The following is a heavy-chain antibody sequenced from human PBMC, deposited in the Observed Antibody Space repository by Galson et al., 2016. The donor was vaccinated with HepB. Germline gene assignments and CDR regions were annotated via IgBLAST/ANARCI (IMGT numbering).Heavy chain of an antibody. J-gene: IGHJ4*02. D-gene: IGHD6-25*01. V-gene: IGHV3-33*06. CDR1: GFTFSRSG. Sequence: SLRLSCAASGFTFSRSGMHWVRQAPGKGLEWVALIWYDGSNKYYADSVKGRFTISRDNSRNTLFLQMNRLRAEDTGLYYCAQEDPRIAAAILDSWGQGTLVTVSS. CDR2: IWYDGSNK. CDR3: AQEDPRIAAAILDS.